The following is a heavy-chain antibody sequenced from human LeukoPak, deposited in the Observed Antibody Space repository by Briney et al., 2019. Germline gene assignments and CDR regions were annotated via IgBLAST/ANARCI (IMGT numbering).Heavy chain of an antibody. Sequence: SETLSLTCSVSGYSISSGYYWGWIRQPPGKGLEWIASMYHSGSTYYNPSLKSRVTISLDMSKNQVSLQLNSVTAADTAVYYCTRERPRDGNNPPVDHWGQGTLVTVSS. CDR3: TRERPRDGNNPPVDH. CDR1: GYSISSGYY. V-gene: IGHV4-38-2*02. J-gene: IGHJ4*02. CDR2: MYHSGST. D-gene: IGHD5-24*01.